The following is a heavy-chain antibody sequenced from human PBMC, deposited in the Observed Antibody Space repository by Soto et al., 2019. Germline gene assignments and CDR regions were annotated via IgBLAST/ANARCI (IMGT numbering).Heavy chain of an antibody. V-gene: IGHV4-59*12. CDR2: IYYSGST. CDR3: ARGDINYDILTGYLRPYYYYGMDV. Sequence: SETLSLTCTVSGGSISSYYWSWIRQPPGKGLEWIGYIYYSGSTNYNPSLKGRVTISVDTSKNQFSLKLSSVTAADTAVYYCARGDINYDILTGYLRPYYYYGMDVWGQGTTVTV. D-gene: IGHD3-9*01. J-gene: IGHJ6*02. CDR1: GGSISSYY.